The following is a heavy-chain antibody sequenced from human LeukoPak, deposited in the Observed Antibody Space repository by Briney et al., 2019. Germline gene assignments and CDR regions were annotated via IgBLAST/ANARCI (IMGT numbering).Heavy chain of an antibody. Sequence: SETLSLTCTVSGGSISSYYWSWIRQPPGKGLEWIGYIYYSGSTNYNPSLKSRVTISVDTSKNQFSLKLSSVTAADTAVYYCARGRYYDFWIDYWGQGTLVTVSS. CDR1: GGSISSYY. CDR3: ARGRYYDFWIDY. D-gene: IGHD3-3*01. CDR2: IYYSGST. J-gene: IGHJ4*02. V-gene: IGHV4-59*01.